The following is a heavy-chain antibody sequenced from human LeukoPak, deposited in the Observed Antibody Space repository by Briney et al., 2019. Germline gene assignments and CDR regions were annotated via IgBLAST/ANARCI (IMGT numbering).Heavy chain of an antibody. CDR2: IYYSGST. V-gene: IGHV4-59*06. D-gene: IGHD5-24*01. CDR1: GGSINSHY. J-gene: IGHJ3*02. CDR3: ARDRGGYNFAFDI. Sequence: SETLSLTCTVSGGSINSHYWSWIRQHPGKGLEWIGYIYYSGSTYYNPSLKSRVTISVDTSKNQFSLKLSSVTAADTAVYYCARDRGGYNFAFDIWGQGTMVTVSS.